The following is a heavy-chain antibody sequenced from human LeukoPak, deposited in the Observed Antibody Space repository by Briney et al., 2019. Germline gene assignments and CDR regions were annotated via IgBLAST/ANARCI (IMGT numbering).Heavy chain of an antibody. V-gene: IGHV3-48*03. Sequence: GGSLRLSCAASGFTFSSYEMNWVRQAPGKGLEWVSYISSSGSTIYYADSVKGRFTISRDNAKSSLYLQMNSLRAEDTAVYYCARRPRGSDYWGQGTLVTVSS. J-gene: IGHJ4*02. CDR3: ARRPRGSDY. CDR1: GFTFSSYE. D-gene: IGHD1-26*01. CDR2: ISSSGSTI.